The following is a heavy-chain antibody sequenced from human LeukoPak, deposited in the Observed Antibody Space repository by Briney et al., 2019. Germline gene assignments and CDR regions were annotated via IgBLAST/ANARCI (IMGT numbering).Heavy chain of an antibody. CDR1: GFTFTSYY. J-gene: IGHJ5*02. D-gene: IGHD3-22*01. Sequence: GASVTVSCKASGFTFTSYYMHWVRQAPGQGLEWMGIINLSGGSTSYAQKFQGRVTLTRDTSTSTVYMELSSLRSEDTAVYYCARGPPGRVHDSSKKGLFDPWGQGTLVTVSS. CDR2: INLSGGST. V-gene: IGHV1-46*01. CDR3: ARGPPGRVHDSSKKGLFDP.